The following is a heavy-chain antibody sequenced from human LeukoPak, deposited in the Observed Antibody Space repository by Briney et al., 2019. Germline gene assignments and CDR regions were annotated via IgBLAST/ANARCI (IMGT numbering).Heavy chain of an antibody. V-gene: IGHV4-59*08. CDR3: ASQLRYFDSGPLDY. J-gene: IGHJ4*02. CDR1: GGSISRYF. Sequence: SETLSLTCTVSGGSISRYFWSWIRQPPGKGLEWLGYIYYSGSTNYNPSLKSRVTISVDTSKNQFSLKLSSVTAADTAVYYCASQLRYFDSGPLDYWGQGTLVTVSS. D-gene: IGHD3-9*01. CDR2: IYYSGST.